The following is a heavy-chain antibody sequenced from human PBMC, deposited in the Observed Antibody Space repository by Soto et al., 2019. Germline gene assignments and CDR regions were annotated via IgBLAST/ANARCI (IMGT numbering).Heavy chain of an antibody. CDR3: ASSIVSIVVVPAAMGLFDP. J-gene: IGHJ5*02. D-gene: IGHD2-2*01. Sequence: SETLSLTCTVSGGSISSGGYYWSWIRQHPGKGLEWIGYIYYSGSTYYNPSLKSRVTISVDTSKNQFSLKLSSVTAADTAVYYCASSIVSIVVVPAAMGLFDPCGQGTLVTV. CDR2: IYYSGST. V-gene: IGHV4-31*03. CDR1: GGSISSGGYY.